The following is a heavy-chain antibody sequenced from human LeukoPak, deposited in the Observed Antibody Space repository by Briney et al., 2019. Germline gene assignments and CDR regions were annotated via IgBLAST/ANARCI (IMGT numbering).Heavy chain of an antibody. Sequence: GGSLRLSCAASGFTFSNFALHWVRQAPDKGLEWVTVLSPDGGNKDYADSVKGRFTVSRDNSNNTLFLQMNSLRTEDTAVYYCARQKGAGYYYYMDVWGKGTTVTVSS. CDR1: GFTFSNFA. CDR2: LSPDGGNK. CDR3: ARQKGAGYYYYMDV. V-gene: IGHV3-30-3*01. J-gene: IGHJ6*03. D-gene: IGHD1-26*01.